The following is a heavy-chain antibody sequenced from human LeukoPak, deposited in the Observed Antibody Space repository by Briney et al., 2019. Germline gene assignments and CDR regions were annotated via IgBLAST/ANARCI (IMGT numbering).Heavy chain of an antibody. V-gene: IGHV5-51*01. J-gene: IGHJ3*02. CDR1: GYSFTSYW. Sequence: GESLKISCKGSGYSFTSYWIAWVRQMPGTGLEWMGIISPRDSDTRYRPSFQGQVTISGDKSISTAYLQWSSLKASDTATYYCGRRGYYDSSGYPNAFDIWGQGTMVTVSS. CDR3: GRRGYYDSSGYPNAFDI. CDR2: ISPRDSDT. D-gene: IGHD3-22*01.